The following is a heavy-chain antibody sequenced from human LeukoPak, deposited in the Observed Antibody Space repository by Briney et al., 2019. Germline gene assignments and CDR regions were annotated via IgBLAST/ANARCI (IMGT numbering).Heavy chain of an antibody. CDR1: GYTFTSYY. J-gene: IGHJ4*02. CDR2: INPSGGST. Sequence: ASVKVSCEASGYTFTSYYMHWVRQAPGQGLEWMGIINPSGGSTSYAQKFQGRVTMTRDMSTSTVYMELSSLRSEDTAVYYCARMDTAMGPTGDYWGQGTLVTVSS. D-gene: IGHD5-18*01. CDR3: ARMDTAMGPTGDY. V-gene: IGHV1-46*01.